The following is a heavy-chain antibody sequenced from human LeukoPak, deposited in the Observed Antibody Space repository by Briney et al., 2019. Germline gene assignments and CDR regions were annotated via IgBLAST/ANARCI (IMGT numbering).Heavy chain of an antibody. V-gene: IGHV1-2*05. Sequence: ASVKVSCKASGYIFTDYYMHWVRQAPGQGLEWMGRINPNSGGTNYAQKFQGRVTMTRDTSISTAYMELSRLRSDDTVVYYCARVGYYDSSGYLDYWGQGTLVSVSS. J-gene: IGHJ4*02. CDR1: GYIFTDYY. D-gene: IGHD3-22*01. CDR2: INPNSGGT. CDR3: ARVGYYDSSGYLDY.